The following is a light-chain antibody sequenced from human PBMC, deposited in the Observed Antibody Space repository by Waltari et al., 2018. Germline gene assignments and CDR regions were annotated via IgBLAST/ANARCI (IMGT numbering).Light chain of an antibody. Sequence: DIVMTQSPATLSVYPGKSATRSCRSSQSVSDKLAWYQQKPGQAPRLLIYGASKRASGIPDRFSGSGSGTEFTLTISSLQSEDFALYYCQQYNVWPRTFGPGTKVDIK. J-gene: IGKJ3*01. CDR2: GAS. V-gene: IGKV3-15*01. CDR1: QSVSDK. CDR3: QQYNVWPRT.